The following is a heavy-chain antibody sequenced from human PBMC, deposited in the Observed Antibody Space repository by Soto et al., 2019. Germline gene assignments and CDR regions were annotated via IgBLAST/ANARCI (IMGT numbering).Heavy chain of an antibody. CDR1: GNSFNNW. D-gene: IGHD6-19*01. CDR2: IYPGDSDT. V-gene: IGHV5-51*01. J-gene: IGHJ4*02. Sequence: VESLKISCKGLGNSFNNWIGWVRQMPGKGLEWVGIIYPGDSDTRYSPSFQGQVTSSADKSISTAYLQWSSLKASDTAMYYCARQEVSGSGWWSLSYWGQGTLVTVSS. CDR3: ARQEVSGSGWWSLSY.